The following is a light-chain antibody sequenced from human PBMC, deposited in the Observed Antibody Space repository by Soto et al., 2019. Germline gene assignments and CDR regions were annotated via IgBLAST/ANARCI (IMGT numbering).Light chain of an antibody. V-gene: IGKV3-15*01. CDR3: QQCDRSPWT. J-gene: IGKJ1*01. CDR2: GAF. Sequence: EIVMTQSPVTLSVSPGERATLSCRASQSVRSNLAWYQQKPGQAPSLLIYGAFTRATGIPARFSGSGSGTDFTLTISSLEPEDFAVYYCQQCDRSPWTFGQGTKVDIK. CDR1: QSVRSN.